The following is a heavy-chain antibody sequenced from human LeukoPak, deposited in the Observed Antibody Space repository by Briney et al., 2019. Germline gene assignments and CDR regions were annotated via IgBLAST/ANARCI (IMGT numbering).Heavy chain of an antibody. V-gene: IGHV3-48*04. CDR1: GFTFSSNS. J-gene: IGHJ4*02. Sequence: PGGSLRLSCAASGFTFSSNSMNWVRQAPGKGLEWVSYISSTGGTIYYADSMKGRFTISRDNAKNSLYLQMNSLRVEDTAVYYCAKDPSSIAVAGTTEDYWGQGTLVTVSS. CDR2: ISSTGGTI. D-gene: IGHD6-19*01. CDR3: AKDPSSIAVAGTTEDY.